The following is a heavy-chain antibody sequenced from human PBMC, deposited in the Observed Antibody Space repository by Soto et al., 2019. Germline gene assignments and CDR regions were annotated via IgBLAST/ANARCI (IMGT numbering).Heavy chain of an antibody. CDR1: GFPFSSYI. J-gene: IGHJ4*02. V-gene: IGHV3-21*01. CDR2: ISSSSSYI. Sequence: GGSLRLSCAASGFPFSSYIMNWERQAPGKWLVWVSSISSSSSYIYYADSVKGRFTISRDNAKNSLYLQMNSPRAEDTAVYYCARVSDYIWGSYPSPDYWGQGTLVTVSS. CDR3: ARVSDYIWGSYPSPDY. D-gene: IGHD3-16*01.